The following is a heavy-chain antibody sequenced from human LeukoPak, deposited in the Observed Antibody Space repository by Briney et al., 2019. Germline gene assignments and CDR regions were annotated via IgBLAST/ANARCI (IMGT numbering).Heavy chain of an antibody. V-gene: IGHV3-9*01. J-gene: IGHJ2*01. CDR3: AKEEVGATDWYFDL. CDR2: ISWNSGSI. Sequence: PGRSLRLSCAASGFTFDDYAMHWVRQAPGKGLEWVSGISWNSGSIGYADSVKGRFTISRDNAKNSLYLQMNSLRAEDTAVYYCAKEEVGATDWYFDLWGRGTLVTVSS. D-gene: IGHD1-26*01. CDR1: GFTFDDYA.